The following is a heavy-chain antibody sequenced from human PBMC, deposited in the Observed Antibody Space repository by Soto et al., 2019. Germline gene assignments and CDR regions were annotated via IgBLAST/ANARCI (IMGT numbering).Heavy chain of an antibody. J-gene: IGHJ2*01. V-gene: IGHV3-30-3*01. D-gene: IGHD1-26*01. Sequence: QVQLVESGGGVVQPGRSLRLSCAASEFSLTPYAMHWVRQAPGKGLEWVTLISYDGSAKYYADSVRGRFTITRDNSNSTVYLQMSSLTAEYTAVYYCARDWDRGGGSDFWYFDLWGRGTLVTVSS. CDR3: ARDWDRGGGSDFWYFDL. CDR2: ISYDGSAK. CDR1: EFSLTPYA.